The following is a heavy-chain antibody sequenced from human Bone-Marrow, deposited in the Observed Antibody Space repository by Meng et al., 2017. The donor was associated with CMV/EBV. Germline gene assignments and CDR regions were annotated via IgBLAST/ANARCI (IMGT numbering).Heavy chain of an antibody. CDR1: GGSISSYY. CDR3: ARAHIVVVPAATYNNWFDP. D-gene: IGHD2-2*01. J-gene: IGHJ5*02. Sequence: SETLSLTCTVSGGSISSYYWSWIRQPPGKGLEWIGYIYYSGSTYYNPSLKSRVTISVDTSKNQFSLKLSSVTAADTAVYYCARAHIVVVPAATYNNWFDPWGQGTLVTVSS. V-gene: IGHV4-59*12. CDR2: IYYSGST.